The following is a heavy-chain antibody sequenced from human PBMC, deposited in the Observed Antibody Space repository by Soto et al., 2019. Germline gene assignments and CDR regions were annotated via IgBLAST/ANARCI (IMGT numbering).Heavy chain of an antibody. J-gene: IGHJ4*02. V-gene: IGHV3-33*07. Sequence: QVQLVESEGRVVRPGRSLRLSCAATGFSFSTHGMQWVRQAPGKGLEWVAVIVNDGSEQDYSDSVKGRFTISRDNSKNTLYLQMNNLRAEDTAVYYCARDDNCADNGLDQWGQGILVTVSS. CDR1: GFSFSTHG. CDR3: ARDDNCADNGLDQ. CDR2: IVNDGSEQ. D-gene: IGHD1-20*01.